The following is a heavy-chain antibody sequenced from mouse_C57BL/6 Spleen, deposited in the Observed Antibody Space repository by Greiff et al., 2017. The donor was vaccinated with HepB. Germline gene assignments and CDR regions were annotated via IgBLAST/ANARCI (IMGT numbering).Heavy chain of an antibody. Sequence: QVQLQQPGAELVKPGASVKLSCKASGYTFTSYWMQWVKQRPGQGLEWIGEIDPSDSYTNYNQKFKGKATLTVDTSSSTAYMQRSSLTSEDSAVYYCARSPGITTVVEGAMDYWGQGTSVTVSS. V-gene: IGHV1-50*01. D-gene: IGHD1-1*01. CDR1: GYTFTSYW. J-gene: IGHJ4*01. CDR2: IDPSDSYT. CDR3: ARSPGITTVVEGAMDY.